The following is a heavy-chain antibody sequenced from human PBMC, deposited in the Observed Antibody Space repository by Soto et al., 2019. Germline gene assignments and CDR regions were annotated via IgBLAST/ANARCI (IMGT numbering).Heavy chain of an antibody. D-gene: IGHD5-12*01. CDR1: GFSFTTAGVA. CDR3: AHSDGGYEIIYFDF. V-gene: IGHV2-5*01. Sequence: SGPTLVNPTQTLTLTCTFSGFSFTTAGVAVGWIRQTPGGALEWLTLIYYNDDRRFSPSLRTRLTITGDTSKNQVVLSLTNVDPGDTATYFCAHSDGGYEIIYFDFWGQGIPVTVSS. CDR2: IYYNDDR. J-gene: IGHJ4*02.